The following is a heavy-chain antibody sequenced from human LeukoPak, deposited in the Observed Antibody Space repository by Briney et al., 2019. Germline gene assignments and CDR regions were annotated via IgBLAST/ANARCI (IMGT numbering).Heavy chain of an antibody. V-gene: IGHV3-11*01. D-gene: IGHD1-26*01. CDR2: ISSSGSTI. J-gene: IGHJ4*02. CDR3: ARVLSGATMIFDY. Sequence: GGSLRLSCAASGFTFSDYYMSWLRQAPGKGLEWVSYISSSGSTIYYADSVKGRFTISRDNAKNSLYLQMNSLRAEDTAVYYCARVLSGATMIFDYWGQGTLVTVSS. CDR1: GFTFSDYY.